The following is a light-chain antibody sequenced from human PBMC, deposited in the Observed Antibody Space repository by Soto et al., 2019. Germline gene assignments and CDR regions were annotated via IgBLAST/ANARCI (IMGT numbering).Light chain of an antibody. CDR3: CSFAGSYTFWV. CDR1: SSDVGDYNY. J-gene: IGLJ3*02. CDR2: DVS. Sequence: QSALTQPRSVSGSPGQSVTISCTGTSSDVGDYNYVSWYQQYPGKAPKLVIYDVSKRPSGVPDRFSGSKSGNTASLTISGLQXEDXADYYCCSFAGSYTFWVFGGGTKLTVL. V-gene: IGLV2-11*01.